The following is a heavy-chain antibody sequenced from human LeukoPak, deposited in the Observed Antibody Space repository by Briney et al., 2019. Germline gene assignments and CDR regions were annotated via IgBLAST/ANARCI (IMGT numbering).Heavy chain of an antibody. J-gene: IGHJ3*02. D-gene: IGHD3-22*01. CDR3: ARRGDYYDSSGYSDDAFDI. CDR2: ISAYNGNT. V-gene: IGHV1-18*01. Sequence: GASVKVSCKASGYTFTSYGISWVRQAPGQGLEWMGWISAYNGNTNYAQKLQGRVTMTTDTSTSTAYMELRSLRSDDTAVYYCARRGDYYDSSGYSDDAFDIRGQGTMVTVSS. CDR1: GYTFTSYG.